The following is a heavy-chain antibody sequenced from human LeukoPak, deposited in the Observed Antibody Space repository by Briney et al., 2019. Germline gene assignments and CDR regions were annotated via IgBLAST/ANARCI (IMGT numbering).Heavy chain of an antibody. V-gene: IGHV4-39*01. CDR1: GGSISSNSYY. Sequence: SETLSLTCTVSGGSISSNSYYWGWIRQPPGKGLEWIGSIYYSGITYYNPSLKSRVTISVDTSKNQFSLKLRSVTAADTAVYYCARRFGRKFGERFYYYHYMDVWGKGTTVTISS. CDR2: IYYSGIT. J-gene: IGHJ6*03. CDR3: ARRFGRKFGERFYYYHYMDV. D-gene: IGHD3-10*01.